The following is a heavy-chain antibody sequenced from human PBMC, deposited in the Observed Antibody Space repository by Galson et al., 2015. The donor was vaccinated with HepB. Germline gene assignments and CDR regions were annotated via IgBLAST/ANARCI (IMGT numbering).Heavy chain of an antibody. Sequence: SLRLSCAASGFTFSSYAMHWVRQAPGKGLEWVAVISYDGSNKYYADSVKGRFTISRDNSKNTLYLQMNSLRAEDTAVYYCARVSRERISGNYYFDYWGQGTLVTVSS. CDR1: GFTFSSYA. CDR3: ARVSRERISGNYYFDY. D-gene: IGHD5-12*01. CDR2: ISYDGSNK. J-gene: IGHJ4*02. V-gene: IGHV3-30*04.